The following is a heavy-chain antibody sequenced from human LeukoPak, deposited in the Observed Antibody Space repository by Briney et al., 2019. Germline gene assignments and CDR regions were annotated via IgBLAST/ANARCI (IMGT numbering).Heavy chain of an antibody. V-gene: IGHV1-2*02. CDR3: ARGRWLQFAYFDY. Sequence: VASVKVSCKASGYTFTGYYMHWVRQAPGQGLEWMGWINPNSGGTNYAQKFQGRVTMTRDTSISTAYMELSRLRSDDTAVYYCARGRWLQFAYFDYWGQGTLVTVSS. CDR1: GYTFTGYY. CDR2: INPNSGGT. J-gene: IGHJ4*02. D-gene: IGHD5-12*01.